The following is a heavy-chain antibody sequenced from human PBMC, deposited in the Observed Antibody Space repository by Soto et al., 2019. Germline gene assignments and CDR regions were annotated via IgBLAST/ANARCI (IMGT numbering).Heavy chain of an antibody. Sequence: QVQLVQSGAEVKEPGASVKVSCKASGYTFARYGFSWVRQAPGQGLEWMAWTSADNGDTNYAQKFQGRVTLTTGTSTGTAYIELRSLRSDDTAVYYCARDERGTCTSVSCYYFDYWGQGTLVTVSS. V-gene: IGHV1-18*04. D-gene: IGHD2-2*01. CDR1: GYTFARYG. CDR3: ARDERGTCTSVSCYYFDY. J-gene: IGHJ4*02. CDR2: TSADNGDT.